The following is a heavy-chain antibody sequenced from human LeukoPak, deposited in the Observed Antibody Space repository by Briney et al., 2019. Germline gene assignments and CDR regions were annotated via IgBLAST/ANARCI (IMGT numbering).Heavy chain of an antibody. CDR1: GGSISSSSYY. CDR2: IYYSGST. Sequence: SETLSLTCTVSGGSISSSSYYWGWIRQPPGKGLEWIGSIYYSGSTYYNPSLKSRVTISVDTSKNQFSLKLSSVTAADTAVYYCARVERRTDFWSGYYNLWGQGTLVTVSS. CDR3: ARVERRTDFWSGYYNL. D-gene: IGHD3-3*01. V-gene: IGHV4-39*07. J-gene: IGHJ5*02.